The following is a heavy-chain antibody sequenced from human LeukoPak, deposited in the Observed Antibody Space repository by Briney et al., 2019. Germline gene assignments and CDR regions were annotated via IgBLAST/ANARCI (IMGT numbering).Heavy chain of an antibody. Sequence: PGGSLRLSCAASGFTFSSYRMNWVRQAPGKGLEWVSSISSSSSYIYYADSVKGRFTISRDNAKNSLYLQMNSLRAEDTAVYYCARAASYSGSYYFGYWGQGTLVTVSS. CDR3: ARAASYSGSYYFGY. CDR2: ISSSSSYI. J-gene: IGHJ4*02. D-gene: IGHD1-26*01. V-gene: IGHV3-21*01. CDR1: GFTFSSYR.